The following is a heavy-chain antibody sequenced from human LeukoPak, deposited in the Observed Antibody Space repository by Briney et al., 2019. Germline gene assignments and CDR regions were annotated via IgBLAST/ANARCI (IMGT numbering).Heavy chain of an antibody. CDR2: MNPNSGNT. CDR1: GYTFTSYD. Sequence: APVKVSCKASGYTFTSYDIDWVRQATGQGLEWMGWMNPNSGNTGYAQKFQGRVTMTRNTSISTAYMELSSLRSEDTAVYYCASAGTTPASYYYYYGMDVWGQGTTVTVSS. CDR3: ASAGTTPASYYYYYGMDV. J-gene: IGHJ6*02. D-gene: IGHD1-1*01. V-gene: IGHV1-8*01.